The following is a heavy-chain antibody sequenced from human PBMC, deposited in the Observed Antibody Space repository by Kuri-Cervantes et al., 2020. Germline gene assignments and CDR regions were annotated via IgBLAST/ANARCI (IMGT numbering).Heavy chain of an antibody. J-gene: IGHJ2*01. Sequence: GSLRLSCAVSGYSISSGYFWGWIRQPPGKGLEWIGSIDHSGSTYYNPSLKSRVTISVDTSKNQFSLKLSSVTAVDTAVYYCARRFTGDRYFDLWGRGTLVTVSS. CDR1: GYSISSGYF. V-gene: IGHV4-38-2*01. CDR3: ARRFTGDRYFDL. D-gene: IGHD7-27*01. CDR2: IDHSGST.